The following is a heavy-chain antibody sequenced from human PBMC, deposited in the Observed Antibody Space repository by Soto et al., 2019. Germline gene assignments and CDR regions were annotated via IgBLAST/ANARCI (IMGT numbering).Heavy chain of an antibody. CDR3: ASHDAYSSSYVPDY. D-gene: IGHD6-6*01. Sequence: SETLSLTCAVYGGSFSGYYWSWIRQPPGKGLEWIGEINHSGSTNYNPSLKSRVTISVDTSKNQFSLKLSSVTAADTAVYYCASHDAYSSSYVPDYWGQGTLVTVSS. J-gene: IGHJ4*02. CDR2: INHSGST. CDR1: GGSFSGYY. V-gene: IGHV4-34*01.